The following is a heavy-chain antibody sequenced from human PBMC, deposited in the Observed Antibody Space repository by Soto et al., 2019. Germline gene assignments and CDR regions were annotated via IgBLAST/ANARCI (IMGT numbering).Heavy chain of an antibody. CDR1: GGSISSYY. CDR3: ASMGYHYGSGSYPLDY. CDR2: IYNSGST. J-gene: IGHJ4*02. V-gene: IGHV4-59*08. D-gene: IGHD3-10*01. Sequence: QVQLQESGPGLVKPSETLSLTCTVSGGSISSYYWTWIRQPPGKGLEWIGFIYNSGSTHYNPSLRSRVTISVDTSMNQFSLKLRSVTAAGTAVYYCASMGYHYGSGSYPLDYWGQRTLVTVSS.